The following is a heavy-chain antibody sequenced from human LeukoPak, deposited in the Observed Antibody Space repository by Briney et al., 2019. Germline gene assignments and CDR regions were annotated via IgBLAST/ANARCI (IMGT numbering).Heavy chain of an antibody. CDR1: GFTFSSYG. J-gene: IGHJ4*02. V-gene: IGHV3-30*02. Sequence: GGSLRLSCAASGFTFSSYGMHWVRQAPGKGLEWVAFIRYDGSNKYYADSVKGRFTISRDNSKNTLYLQMNSLRAEDTAVYHCAKDTVARLRLGELSSFDYWGQGTLVTVSS. D-gene: IGHD3-16*02. CDR3: AKDTVARLRLGELSSFDY. CDR2: IRYDGSNK.